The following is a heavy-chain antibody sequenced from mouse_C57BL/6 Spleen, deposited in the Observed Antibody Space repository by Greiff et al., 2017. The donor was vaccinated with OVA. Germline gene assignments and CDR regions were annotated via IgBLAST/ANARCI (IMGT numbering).Heavy chain of an antibody. Sequence: DVHLVESGPGLVKPSQSLSLTCSVTGYSITSGYYWNWIRQFPGNKLEWMGYISYDGSNNYNPSLKNRISITRDTSKNQFFLKLNSVTTEDTATYYCARAYYGFDYWGQGTTLTVSS. CDR3: ARAYYGFDY. CDR2: ISYDGSN. CDR1: GYSITSGYY. V-gene: IGHV3-6*01. D-gene: IGHD1-1*01. J-gene: IGHJ2*01.